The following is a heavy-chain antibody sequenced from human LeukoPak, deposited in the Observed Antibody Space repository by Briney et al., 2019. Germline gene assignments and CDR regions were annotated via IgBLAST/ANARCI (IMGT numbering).Heavy chain of an antibody. V-gene: IGHV3-30*18. CDR2: ISHDGSNK. Sequence: GGSLRLSCAASGFTVSSNYMSWVRQAPGKGLEWVAVISHDGSNKYYADSVKGRFTISRDNAKNTLYLQMDSLSVEDTAVYYCAKLRGYYGTGQQITLDYWGQGTLVTVSS. CDR3: AKLRGYYGTGQQITLDY. CDR1: GFTVSSNY. D-gene: IGHD3-10*01. J-gene: IGHJ4*02.